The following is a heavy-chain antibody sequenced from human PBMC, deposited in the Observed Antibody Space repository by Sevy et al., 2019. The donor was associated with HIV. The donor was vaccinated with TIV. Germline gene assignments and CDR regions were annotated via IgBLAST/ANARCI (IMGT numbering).Heavy chain of an antibody. Sequence: ASVKVSCKASGYTFTGYYMHWVRQAPGQGLEWMGRINPNSGDTNYAQKFQGRVTMTRDTSISTAYMELSRLRSDDTAVYYCATIRPLWGFKGFEYWGQGTLVTVSS. V-gene: IGHV1-2*06. CDR2: INPNSGDT. D-gene: IGHD3-16*01. CDR3: ATIRPLWGFKGFEY. J-gene: IGHJ4*02. CDR1: GYTFTGYY.